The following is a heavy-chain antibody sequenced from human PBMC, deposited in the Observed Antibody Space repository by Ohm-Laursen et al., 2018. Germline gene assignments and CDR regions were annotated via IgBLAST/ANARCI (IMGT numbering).Heavy chain of an antibody. D-gene: IGHD5-24*01. Sequence: SDTLSLTCTVSGGSISSYYWSWIRQPAGKGLEWIGRIYTSGSTNHNPSLKSRVTMSVDTSKNQFSLKLSSVTAADTAVYYCAGTQRWLQFEVRWGQGTLVTVSS. CDR1: GGSISSYY. CDR3: AGTQRWLQFEVR. CDR2: IYTSGST. J-gene: IGHJ4*02. V-gene: IGHV4-4*07.